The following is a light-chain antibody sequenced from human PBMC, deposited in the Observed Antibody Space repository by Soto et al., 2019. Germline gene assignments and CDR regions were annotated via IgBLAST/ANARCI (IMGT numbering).Light chain of an antibody. CDR2: GAS. V-gene: IGKV3-15*01. CDR1: QSVGTK. Sequence: EVVRTQSPAALSVSPGERATLSCRASQSVGTKLAWYQQKPGQAPRLLMYGASTRATGIPDRFTGSGSGTHFTLTISSLQSEDFAVYYCQQYNEWPPWTFGQGTKVEVQ. J-gene: IGKJ1*01. CDR3: QQYNEWPPWT.